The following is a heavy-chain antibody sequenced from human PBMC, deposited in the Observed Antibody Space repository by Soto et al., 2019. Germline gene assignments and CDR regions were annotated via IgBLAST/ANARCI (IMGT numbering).Heavy chain of an antibody. CDR3: AASIFYYGMDV. Sequence: GESLKISCKGSGYTFTNYWIGWVRQMPGKGLEWMGIIYPGDSDTKYNPSFQGQVTISADKSVTTTYLQWSSLKASDTAIYYCAASIFYYGMDVWGQGTTVTVSS. V-gene: IGHV5-51*01. CDR1: GYTFTNYW. CDR2: IYPGDSDT. J-gene: IGHJ6*02.